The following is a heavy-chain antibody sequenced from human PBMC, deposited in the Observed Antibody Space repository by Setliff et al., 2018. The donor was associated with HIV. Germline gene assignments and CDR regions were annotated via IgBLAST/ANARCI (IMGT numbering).Heavy chain of an antibody. CDR1: GYKFTGHH. CDR3: ARQDIPTGYYLFDY. CDR2: INPNMGDT. Sequence: GASVKVSCKASGYKFTGHHIQWMRQAPGQGLEWMGRINPNMGDTQYAQKFQGRIIMTRDTSINTVYMELSSLTSEDTALYYCARQDIPTGYYLFDYWGQGTQVTVSS. V-gene: IGHV1-2*06. D-gene: IGHD3-9*01. J-gene: IGHJ4*02.